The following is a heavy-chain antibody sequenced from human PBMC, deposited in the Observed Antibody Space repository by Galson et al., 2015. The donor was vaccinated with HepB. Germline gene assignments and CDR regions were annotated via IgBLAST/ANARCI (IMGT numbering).Heavy chain of an antibody. V-gene: IGHV1-69*13. J-gene: IGHJ4*02. D-gene: IGHD5-18*01. CDR1: GGTFSSYA. CDR3: ARDLPLEHTAMTSGFDY. Sequence: SVKVSCKASGGTFSSYAISWVRQAPGQGLEWMGGIIPIFGTANYAQKFQGRVTITADESTSTAYMELSSLRSEDTAVYYCARDLPLEHTAMTSGFDYWGQGTLVTVSS. CDR2: IIPIFGTA.